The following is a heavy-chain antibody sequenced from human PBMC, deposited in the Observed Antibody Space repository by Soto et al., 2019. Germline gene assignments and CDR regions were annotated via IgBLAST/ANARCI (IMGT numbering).Heavy chain of an antibody. Sequence: PSESLYLTCTVSGGSISSYYWSWIRQPPGKGLEWIGYIYYSGSTNYNPSLKSRVTISVDTSKNQFSLKLSSVTAADTAVYYCARRAAMVTPWGYYYGMDVWGQGTTVTVSS. CDR3: ARRAAMVTPWGYYYGMDV. CDR1: GGSISSYY. V-gene: IGHV4-59*01. D-gene: IGHD5-18*01. J-gene: IGHJ6*02. CDR2: IYYSGST.